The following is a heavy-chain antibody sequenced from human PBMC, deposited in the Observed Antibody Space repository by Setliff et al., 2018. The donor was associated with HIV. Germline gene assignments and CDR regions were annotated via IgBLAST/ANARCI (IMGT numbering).Heavy chain of an antibody. J-gene: IGHJ4*02. CDR2: IYYSGST. V-gene: IGHV4-59*11. CDR3: AREATYYYDGSGYYYFDY. CDR1: GGSMGSHY. Sequence: SETLSLTCVISGGSMGSHYWSWIRQSPGKGLEWIGYIYYSGSTNYNPSLKSRITISVDTSKNQFSLKLSSVTAADTAVYYCAREATYYYDGSGYYYFDYGGRGTQVTVSS. D-gene: IGHD3-22*01.